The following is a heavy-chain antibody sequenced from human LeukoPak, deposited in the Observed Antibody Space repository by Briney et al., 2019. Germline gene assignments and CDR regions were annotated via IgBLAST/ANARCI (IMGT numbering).Heavy chain of an antibody. CDR3: ARGTDVIPATHTPIDY. V-gene: IGHV3-21*01. CDR1: GFTFSSYN. J-gene: IGHJ4*02. CDR2: TSSSSSYI. Sequence: GGSLRLSCAASGFTFSSYNMNWVRQAPGKGLEWVSSTSSSSSYIYYSDSVKRRFTISRDNAKNSLYLQMHSLRAEDTAVYYCARGTDVIPATHTPIDYWGQGTLVTVSS. D-gene: IGHD2-2*01.